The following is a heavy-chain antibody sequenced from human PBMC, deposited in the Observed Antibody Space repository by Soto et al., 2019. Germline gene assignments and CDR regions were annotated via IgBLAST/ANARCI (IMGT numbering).Heavy chain of an antibody. Sequence: SETLSLTCTVSGGSISSYYWSWIRQPPGKGLEWIGYIYYTGSTIYNPSLKSRVTISVDTSKNQFSLRLTSVTAADTAVYYCARMRDLEYYVMDVWGQGTKVTVSS. CDR2: IYYTGST. CDR1: GGSISSYY. D-gene: IGHD3-3*01. J-gene: IGHJ6*02. V-gene: IGHV4-59*08. CDR3: ARMRDLEYYVMDV.